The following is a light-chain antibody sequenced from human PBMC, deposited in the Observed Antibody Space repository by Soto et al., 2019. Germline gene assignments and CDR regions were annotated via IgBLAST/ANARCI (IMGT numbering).Light chain of an antibody. J-gene: IGKJ1*01. Sequence: IQMMQYPWTRAASGGGVDTGGCRASKSISSWLAWYQQKPGKAPKLLIYDASSLESGVPSRFSGSGPGTEFTLTLRSLQPDDFATYYCQQHNRYAGTFAQGTKVDIK. CDR1: KSISSW. CDR3: QQHNRYAGT. V-gene: IGKV1-5*01. CDR2: DAS.